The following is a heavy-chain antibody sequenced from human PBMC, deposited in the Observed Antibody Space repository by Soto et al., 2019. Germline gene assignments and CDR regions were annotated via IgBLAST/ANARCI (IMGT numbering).Heavy chain of an antibody. D-gene: IGHD3-16*01. Sequence: SETLSVTGAVDGGNFRGYCWSWIRQPPGKGREWIGEINHSGSMNYNPSLKSRVTISVDTPKTQFSLKLSSVTAADTAVYYCARVYGYFYYYYLAVWDTGTTVTASS. J-gene: IGHJ6*03. CDR3: ARVYGYFYYYYLAV. CDR2: INHSGSM. V-gene: IGHV4-34*01. CDR1: GGNFRGYC.